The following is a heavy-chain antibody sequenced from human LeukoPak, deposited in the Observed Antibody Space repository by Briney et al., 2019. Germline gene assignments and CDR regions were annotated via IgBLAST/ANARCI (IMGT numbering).Heavy chain of an antibody. CDR1: GYTFTGYY. V-gene: IGHV1-2*06. J-gene: IGHJ6*03. Sequence: EASVKVSCKASGYTFTGYYMHWVRQAPGQGLEWMGRINPNSGGTNYAQKFQGRVTMTRDTSISTAYMELSRLRSDDTAVYYCARDRRDYGGKYYYYYYMGVWGKGTTVTVSS. CDR2: INPNSGGT. CDR3: ARDRRDYGGKYYYYYYMGV. D-gene: IGHD4/OR15-4a*01.